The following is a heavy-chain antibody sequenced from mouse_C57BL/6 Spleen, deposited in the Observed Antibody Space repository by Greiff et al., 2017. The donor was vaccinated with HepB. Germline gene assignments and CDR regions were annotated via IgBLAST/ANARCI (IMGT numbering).Heavy chain of an antibody. D-gene: IGHD4-1*01. CDR1: GFNIKDDY. Sequence: EVQLQQSGAELVRPGASVKLSCTASGFNIKDDYMHWVKQRPEQGLEWIGRIDPENGDTEYASKFQGKATITADTSSNTAYLQLSSLTSEDTAVYSCTTALGAWFAYWGQGTLVTVSA. J-gene: IGHJ3*01. CDR3: TTALGAWFAY. CDR2: IDPENGDT. V-gene: IGHV14-4*01.